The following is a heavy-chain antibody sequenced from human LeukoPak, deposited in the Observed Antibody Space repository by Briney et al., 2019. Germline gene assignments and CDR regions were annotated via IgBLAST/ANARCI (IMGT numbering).Heavy chain of an antibody. D-gene: IGHD6-19*01. J-gene: IGHJ3*02. V-gene: IGHV4-31*03. CDR1: GGSISSGGYY. CDR3: ARSLGAVAGNDDAFDI. Sequence: SETLSLTCTVSGGSISSGGYYWSWIRQHPGKGLEWIGYIYYSGSTYYNPSLKSRVTISVDTSKNQFSLKLSSVTAADTAVYYCARSLGAVAGNDDAFDIWGQGTMVTVSS. CDR2: IYYSGST.